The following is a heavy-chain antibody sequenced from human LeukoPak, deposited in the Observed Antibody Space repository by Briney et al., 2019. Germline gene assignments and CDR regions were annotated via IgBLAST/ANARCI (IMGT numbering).Heavy chain of an antibody. CDR3: ARAGLNYGMDV. J-gene: IGHJ6*02. Sequence: PGGSLRLSCAASGFTFSDYYMSWIRQAPGKGLEWVSYISSSSSYTNYADSMKGRFTISRDNAKNSLYLQMNSLRAEDTAVYYCARAGLNYGMDVWGQGTTVTVSS. CDR2: ISSSSSYT. V-gene: IGHV3-11*06. CDR1: GFTFSDYY.